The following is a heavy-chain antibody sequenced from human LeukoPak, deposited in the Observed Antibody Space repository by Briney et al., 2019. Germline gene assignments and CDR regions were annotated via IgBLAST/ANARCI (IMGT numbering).Heavy chain of an antibody. CDR3: ATDGYSSSWYDY. Sequence: GGSLRLSCAASGFTFSSYWMHWVRQAPGEGLVGVSRIKNDGSSTSYADSVKGRFTISRDNARNTLYLQMNSLRSEDTAVYYCATDGYSSSWYDYWGQGTLVTVSS. CDR2: IKNDGSST. V-gene: IGHV3-74*01. CDR1: GFTFSSYW. D-gene: IGHD6-13*01. J-gene: IGHJ4*02.